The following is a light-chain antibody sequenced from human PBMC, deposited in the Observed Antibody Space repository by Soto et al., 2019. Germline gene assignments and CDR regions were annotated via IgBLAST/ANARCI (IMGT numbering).Light chain of an antibody. Sequence: QSALTQPASVSGSPGQSITISCTGSSSDVGAYNRVSWYQQHPGKAPKLIIYGVNNRPSGISDRFSGSKSGSTASLTISALQPEDEADYYCNSYTTTATYVFGTGTKLTVL. CDR3: NSYTTTATYV. CDR1: SSDVGAYNR. J-gene: IGLJ1*01. CDR2: GVN. V-gene: IGLV2-14*03.